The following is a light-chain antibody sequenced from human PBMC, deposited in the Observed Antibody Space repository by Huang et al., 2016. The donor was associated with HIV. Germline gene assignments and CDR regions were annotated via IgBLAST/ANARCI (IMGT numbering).Light chain of an antibody. V-gene: IGKV1-33*01. J-gene: IGKJ4*01. CDR1: QAIGKS. CDR3: QQYDNLSLA. CDR2: DAS. Sequence: DIQMTQSPSSLSASVGDRVTVTCQASQAIGKSLNWYQHKPGRAPKLLSHDASNLETGVPSRFSVSGSGTHFTFTIRSLQPEDIATYYCQQYDNLSLAFGGGTKVEIK.